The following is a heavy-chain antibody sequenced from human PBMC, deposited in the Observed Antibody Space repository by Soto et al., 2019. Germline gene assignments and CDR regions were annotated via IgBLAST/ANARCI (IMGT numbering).Heavy chain of an antibody. Sequence: QVQLVQSGAEVKKSGSSVKVSCKASGGTFSSYTVGWVRQAPGQGLEWMGGITPLFGTPSYAQKFQGRVTITADESTATAYMELRSLTSEDTAVYYCASRYYLPLPAGESGDTEYFHDWGQGTLVTVSS. CDR1: GGTFSSYT. CDR2: ITPLFGTP. V-gene: IGHV1-69*01. CDR3: ASRYYLPLPAGESGDTEYFHD. J-gene: IGHJ1*01. D-gene: IGHD2-21*02.